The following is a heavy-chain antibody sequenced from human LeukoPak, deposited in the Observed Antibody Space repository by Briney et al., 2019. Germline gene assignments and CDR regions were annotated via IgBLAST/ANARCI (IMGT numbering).Heavy chain of an antibody. J-gene: IGHJ4*02. V-gene: IGHV1-8*01. Sequence: GASVKVSCKASGYTFTSYDINWVRQATGQRLEWMGWMNPNSGNTGYAQKFQGRVTMTRNTSISTAYMGLSSLRSEDTAVYYCARGGYSSGWYKLDFDYWGQGTLVTVSS. CDR1: GYTFTSYD. D-gene: IGHD6-19*01. CDR3: ARGGYSSGWYKLDFDY. CDR2: MNPNSGNT.